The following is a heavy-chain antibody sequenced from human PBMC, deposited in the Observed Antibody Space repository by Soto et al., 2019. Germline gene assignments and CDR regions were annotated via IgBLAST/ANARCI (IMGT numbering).Heavy chain of an antibody. V-gene: IGHV3-49*04. CDR1: GFTSDDYA. J-gene: IGHJ3*01. D-gene: IGHD2-15*01. CDR3: ARYWSAGTLYGAFDL. Sequence: PGGSLRLSCTFSGFTSDDYALTWVRQAPGKGLEWVAFATSQAFGGTTDYAASVKGRFTISRDDSTTVAYLQMNSLQTEDTAIYYCARYWSAGTLYGAFDLWGQGTEVTVSS. CDR2: ATSQAFGGTT.